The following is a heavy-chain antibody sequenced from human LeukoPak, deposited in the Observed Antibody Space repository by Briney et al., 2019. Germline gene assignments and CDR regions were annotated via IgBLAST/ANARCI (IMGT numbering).Heavy chain of an antibody. Sequence: ASVKVSCKASGYTFTGYYMHWVRQAPGQGLEWMGWINPNSGGTNYAQKFQGRVTMTRDTSISTAYMELSRLRSDDTAVYYCARESVDTAMAHPYYFDYWSQGTLVTVSS. D-gene: IGHD5-18*01. V-gene: IGHV1-2*02. J-gene: IGHJ4*02. CDR3: ARESVDTAMAHPYYFDY. CDR1: GYTFTGYY. CDR2: INPNSGGT.